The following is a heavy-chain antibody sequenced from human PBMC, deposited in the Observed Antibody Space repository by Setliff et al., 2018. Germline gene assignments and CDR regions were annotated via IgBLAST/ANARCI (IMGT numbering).Heavy chain of an antibody. D-gene: IGHD3-3*01. CDR2: INPNSGGT. CDR1: GYTFTGYY. V-gene: IGHV1-2*04. CDR3: AREKGDPNYNFWSGYYLYYYYGMDV. J-gene: IGHJ6*02. Sequence: ASVKVSCKASGYTFTGYYMHWVRQAPGQGLEWMGWINPNSGGTNYAQKFQGWVTMTRDTSTSTVYMELSSLRSEDTAVYYCAREKGDPNYNFWSGYYLYYYYGMDVWGQGTTVTVSS.